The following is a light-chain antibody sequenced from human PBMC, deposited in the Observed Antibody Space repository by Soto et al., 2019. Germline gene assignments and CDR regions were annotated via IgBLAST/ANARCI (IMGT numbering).Light chain of an antibody. CDR3: QQSYSTPPWT. CDR2: DAS. CDR1: QSISSW. J-gene: IGKJ1*01. Sequence: DIHMTHSPSTLSASVVDRVTITVLSSQSISSWLAWYQQKPGKAPKLLIYDASSLQTGVPSRFSGSGSGTDFSLTISSLQPEDFATYYCQQSYSTPPWTFGQGTKVDIK. V-gene: IGKV1-39*01.